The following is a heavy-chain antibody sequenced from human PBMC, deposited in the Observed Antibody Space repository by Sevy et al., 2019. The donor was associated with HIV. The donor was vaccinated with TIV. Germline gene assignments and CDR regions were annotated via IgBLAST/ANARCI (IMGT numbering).Heavy chain of an antibody. CDR2: ISAYNGNT. V-gene: IGHV1-18*04. CDR3: ARDGYDFWSGYYSGDLDY. CDR1: GYTFTSYG. D-gene: IGHD3-3*01. Sequence: ASVKVSCKASGYTFTSYGISWVRQAPGQGLAWMGWISAYNGNTNYAQKLQGRVTMTTDTSTSTAYMELRSLRSDDTAVYYCARDGYDFWSGYYSGDLDYWGQGTLVTVSS. J-gene: IGHJ4*02.